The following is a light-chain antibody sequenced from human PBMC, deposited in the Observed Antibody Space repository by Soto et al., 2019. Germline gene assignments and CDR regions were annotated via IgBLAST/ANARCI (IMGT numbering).Light chain of an antibody. CDR2: DAA. V-gene: IGKV3-11*01. CDR3: QQRSDWVS. J-gene: IGKJ4*01. Sequence: EIVLTQSPATLSLSPGERATLSCRASQNVGNYLLWYQQKSGQAPRLLIYDAATRATGIPARFSGSGSGTEFTLTISSLEPEDFAVYFCQQRSDWVSFGGGTKVEIK. CDR1: QNVGNY.